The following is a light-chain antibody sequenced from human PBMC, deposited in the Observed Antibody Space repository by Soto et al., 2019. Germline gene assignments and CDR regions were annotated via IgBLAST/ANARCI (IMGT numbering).Light chain of an antibody. CDR1: QSINSY. Sequence: DLQMTQSPSSQSASVGDRVTITCRASQSINSYLTWYQQKPGKAPKLLIYAASSLQSGVPSRFSGSGAENDFTLTITRLQPDDFATYYCQQSFSTPRTFGQGTRVEI. J-gene: IGKJ1*01. CDR3: QQSFSTPRT. V-gene: IGKV1-39*01. CDR2: AAS.